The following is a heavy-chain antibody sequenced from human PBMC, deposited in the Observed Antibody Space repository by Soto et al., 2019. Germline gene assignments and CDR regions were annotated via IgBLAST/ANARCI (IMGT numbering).Heavy chain of an antibody. V-gene: IGHV3-74*01. J-gene: IGHJ5*02. CDR1: GFNFSPYW. CDR3: ARGSNTAFDP. Sequence: EAQLVESGGGLVQPGGSLRLSCAASGFNFSPYWMHWVRQTPGKGLVWVSRINAEGNTIYADSVKGQFTISRDNAKNMLYLQMTSLRAEDTAVYFCARGSNTAFDPWGRGTLVTVSS. D-gene: IGHD2-21*02. CDR2: INAEGNT.